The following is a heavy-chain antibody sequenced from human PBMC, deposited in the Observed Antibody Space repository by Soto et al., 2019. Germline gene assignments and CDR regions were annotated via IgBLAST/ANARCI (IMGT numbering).Heavy chain of an antibody. CDR1: GFTFSSYG. V-gene: IGHV3-30*18. J-gene: IGHJ6*02. D-gene: IGHD2-21*01. CDR2: ISYEGSNM. CDR3: AKDPRGVLWLHYFYYGMAV. Sequence: QEQLVESGGGVVQPGRSLRLSCAASGFTFSSYGMHWVRQAPGKGLEWVSFISYEGSNMHYADSVKGRFTISRDNSKNTLYLQLNSLRAEDTAMYYCAKDPRGVLWLHYFYYGMAVWGQGTTVTVSS.